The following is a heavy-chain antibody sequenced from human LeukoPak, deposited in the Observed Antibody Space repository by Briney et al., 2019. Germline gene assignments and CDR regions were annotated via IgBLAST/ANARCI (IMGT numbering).Heavy chain of an antibody. Sequence: ASVKVSCKVSGYTLTELSMHWVRQAPGKGLEWMGGFDPEDGETIYAQKFQGRVTMTEDTSTDTAYMELSSLRSEDTAVYYCATVGYYDSSGSDLISHAFDIWGQGRMVTVSS. J-gene: IGHJ3*02. CDR1: GYTLTELS. CDR3: ATVGYYDSSGSDLISHAFDI. V-gene: IGHV1-24*01. D-gene: IGHD3-22*01. CDR2: FDPEDGET.